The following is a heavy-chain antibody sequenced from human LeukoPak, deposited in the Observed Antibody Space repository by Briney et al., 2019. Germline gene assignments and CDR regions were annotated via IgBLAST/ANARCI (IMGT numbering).Heavy chain of an antibody. V-gene: IGHV3-23*01. D-gene: IGHD4-23*01. CDR2: ISGSGGST. J-gene: IGHJ5*02. CDR1: GFTFNNYA. CDR3: AKDNYGGSVYNWFDP. Sequence: GGSLRLSCTASGFTFNNYAMSWVRQAPGKGLEWVSSISGSGGSTYYADSVKGRFTISRDNSRNTLYLQMNSLRAEDTAVYYCAKDNYGGSVYNWFDPWGQGTLVTVSS.